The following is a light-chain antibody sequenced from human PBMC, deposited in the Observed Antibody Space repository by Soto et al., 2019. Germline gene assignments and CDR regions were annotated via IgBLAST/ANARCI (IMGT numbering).Light chain of an antibody. Sequence: EIVMTQSPATLSVSPGERATLSCRASQSIRSNLGWYQQKPGQAPRLLIYGASTRATGVPARFSGSGSGTEFTLTTGVQQSDNAAVYYCEQYNNWPPFTFGQGTRLEIK. V-gene: IGKV3-15*01. J-gene: IGKJ5*01. CDR2: GAS. CDR3: EQYNNWPPFT. CDR1: QSIRSN.